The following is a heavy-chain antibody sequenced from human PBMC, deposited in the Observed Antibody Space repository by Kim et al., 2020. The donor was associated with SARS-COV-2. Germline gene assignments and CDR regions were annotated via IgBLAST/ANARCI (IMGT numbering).Heavy chain of an antibody. CDR3: AKVIGYGDYERGYYYYYYGMDV. V-gene: IGHV3-30*18. D-gene: IGHD4-17*01. J-gene: IGHJ6*02. CDR2: ISYDGSNK. CDR1: GFTFSSYG. Sequence: GGSLRLSCAASGFTFSSYGMHWVRQAPGKGLEWVAVISYDGSNKYYADSVKGRFTISRDNSKNTLYLQMNSLRAEDTAVYYCAKVIGYGDYERGYYYYYYGMDVWGQGTTVTVSS.